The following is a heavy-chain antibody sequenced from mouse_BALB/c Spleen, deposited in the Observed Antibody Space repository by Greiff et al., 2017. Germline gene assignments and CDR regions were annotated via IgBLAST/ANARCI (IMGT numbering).Heavy chain of an antibody. CDR3: ARGEDGYYGGAMDY. Sequence: VQLQQSGAELARPGASVKMSCKASGYTFTSYTMHWVKQRPGQGLEWIGYINPSSGYTNYNQKFKDKATLTADKSSSTAYMQLSSLTSEDSAVYYCARGEDGYYGGAMDYWGQGTSVTVSS. D-gene: IGHD2-3*01. J-gene: IGHJ4*01. CDR2: INPSSGYT. CDR1: GYTFTSYT. V-gene: IGHV1-4*01.